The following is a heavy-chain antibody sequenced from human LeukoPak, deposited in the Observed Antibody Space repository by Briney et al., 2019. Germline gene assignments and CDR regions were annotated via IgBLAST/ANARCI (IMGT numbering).Heavy chain of an antibody. D-gene: IGHD4-17*01. V-gene: IGHV1-2*02. CDR2: INPNSGGT. CDR3: AAYGDYGFYFDY. J-gene: IGHJ4*02. CDR1: GYTFTDYY. Sequence: ASVKVSCKASGYTFTDYYMHWMRQAPGQGLEWMGWINPNSGGTNYAQKFQGRVTMTRDTSISTAYMELSRLRSDDTAVYYCAAYGDYGFYFDYWGQGTLVTVSS.